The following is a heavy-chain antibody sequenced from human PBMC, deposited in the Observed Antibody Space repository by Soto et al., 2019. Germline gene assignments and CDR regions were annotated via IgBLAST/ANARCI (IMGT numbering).Heavy chain of an antibody. D-gene: IGHD5-18*01. J-gene: IGHJ5*02. Sequence: QVQLQEPGPGLVKPSETLSLTCTVSGGSISSYYWSWIRQPPGKGLEWIGYIYYSGSTNYNPSLKSRVTISVDTSKNQFSLKLSPVTAEDTAVYYCARTPTTAMGPRFDPWGQETLVTVSS. V-gene: IGHV4-59*01. CDR3: ARTPTTAMGPRFDP. CDR2: IYYSGST. CDR1: GGSISSYY.